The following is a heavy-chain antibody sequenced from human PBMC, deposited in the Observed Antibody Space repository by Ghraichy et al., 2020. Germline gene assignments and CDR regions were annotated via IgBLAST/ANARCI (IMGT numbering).Heavy chain of an antibody. Sequence: SQTLSLTCTVSGGSISSDYWSWIRQPPGKGLEWIGYIYDRGSTNYNPPLKRRVTISLDTSKNQLSLKLSSVTAADTAVYYCARDPLGRGYWGQGTLVTVSS. CDR1: GGSISSDY. D-gene: IGHD2-15*01. V-gene: IGHV4-59*01. CDR3: ARDPLGRGY. CDR2: IYDRGST. J-gene: IGHJ4*02.